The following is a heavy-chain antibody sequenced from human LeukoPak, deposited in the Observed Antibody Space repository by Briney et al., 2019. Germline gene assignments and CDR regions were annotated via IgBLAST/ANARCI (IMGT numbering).Heavy chain of an antibody. CDR1: GFTFSSYS. CDR2: ISSSSSYI. D-gene: IGHD3-22*01. Sequence: GGSLRLSCAASGFTFSSYSMNWVRQAPGKGLEWVSSISSSSSYIYYADSVKGRFTISRDNAKNSLYLQMNSLSAEDTAVYYCARGHDSSGYSDYWGQGTLVTVSS. J-gene: IGHJ4*02. CDR3: ARGHDSSGYSDY. V-gene: IGHV3-21*01.